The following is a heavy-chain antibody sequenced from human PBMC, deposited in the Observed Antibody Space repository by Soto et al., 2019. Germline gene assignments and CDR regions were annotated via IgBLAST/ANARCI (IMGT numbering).Heavy chain of an antibody. Sequence: VQLVESGGGLVQPGGSLRLSCAASGFTFSSYWMSWVRQAPGKGLEWVANIKQDGSEKYYVDSVKGRFTISRDNAKNSLYLQMNSLRAEDTAVYYCARGFYYDSSGYYELLDYWGQGTLVTVSS. CDR3: ARGFYYDSSGYYELLDY. CDR1: GFTFSSYW. V-gene: IGHV3-7*03. CDR2: IKQDGSEK. D-gene: IGHD3-22*01. J-gene: IGHJ4*02.